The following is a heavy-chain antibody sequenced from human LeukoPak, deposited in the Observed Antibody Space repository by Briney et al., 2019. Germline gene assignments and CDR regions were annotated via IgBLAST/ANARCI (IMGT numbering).Heavy chain of an antibody. CDR3: AGEGVSGWAYFDY. CDR2: IYYSGST. V-gene: IGHV4-59*01. CDR1: GGSISSYY. D-gene: IGHD6-19*01. J-gene: IGHJ4*02. Sequence: SETLSLTCTVSGGSISSYYWSWIRQPPGKGLEWIGYIYYSGSTNYNPSLKSRVTISVDTSKNRFSLKLSSVTAADTAVYYCAGEGVSGWAYFDYWGQGTLVPVSS.